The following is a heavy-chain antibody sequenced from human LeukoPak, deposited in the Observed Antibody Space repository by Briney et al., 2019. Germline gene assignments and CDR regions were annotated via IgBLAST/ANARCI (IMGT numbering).Heavy chain of an antibody. D-gene: IGHD3-10*01. CDR1: GGSIRDYQ. CDR2: INTNGRT. Sequence: SETLSLNCAESGGSIRDYQWSCMRHPPGKGLEWIGHINTNGRTDYNPSLSSRLNFSVDTPRSQFSLKLSSLTAADTAMYYCPISDDYNVTPFDLWGQGGLVTVSS. CDR3: PISDDYNVTPFDL. V-gene: IGHV4-4*09. J-gene: IGHJ4*02.